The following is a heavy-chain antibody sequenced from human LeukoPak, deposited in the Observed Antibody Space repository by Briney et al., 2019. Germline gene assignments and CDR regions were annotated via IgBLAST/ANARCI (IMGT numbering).Heavy chain of an antibody. V-gene: IGHV4-38-2*02. Sequence: SETLSLTCTVSDYSITSGYFWGWIRQPPGKGLEWIGNIYHTGSTWYTPSLKSRVTISLDTSKNQFSLKLSSVTAADTAVYYCARTLHSSGWCPLDYWGQGTLATVSS. J-gene: IGHJ4*02. CDR1: DYSITSGYF. CDR3: ARTLHSSGWCPLDY. D-gene: IGHD6-19*01. CDR2: IYHTGST.